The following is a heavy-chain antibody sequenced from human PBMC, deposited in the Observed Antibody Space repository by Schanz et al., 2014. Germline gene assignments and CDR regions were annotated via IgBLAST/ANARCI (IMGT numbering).Heavy chain of an antibody. CDR2: ISSSSSTR. CDR1: GFGFSSYS. Sequence: VQLVESGGGVVQPGRSLRLSCAASGFGFSSYSMNWVRQAPGKGLEWVSYISSSSSTRYYADSVKGRFTISRDNSKNTLYLQMNSLRAEDTAVYYCAKGRFGELSAFDIWGQGTMVTVSS. D-gene: IGHD3-10*01. V-gene: IGHV3-48*01. CDR3: AKGRFGELSAFDI. J-gene: IGHJ3*02.